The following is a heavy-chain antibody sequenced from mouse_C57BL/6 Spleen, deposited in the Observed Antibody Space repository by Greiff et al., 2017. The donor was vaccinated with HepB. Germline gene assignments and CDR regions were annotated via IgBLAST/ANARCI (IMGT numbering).Heavy chain of an antibody. Sequence: QVQLQQSGAELVMPGASVKLSCKASGYTFTSYWMHWVKQRPGQGLEWIGEIDPSDSYTNYNQKFKGKSTLTVDKSSSTAYMQLSSLTSEDSAVYYCARKGDYGGMDYWGQGTSVTVSS. J-gene: IGHJ4*01. V-gene: IGHV1-69*01. CDR1: GYTFTSYW. CDR2: IDPSDSYT. CDR3: ARKGDYGGMDY. D-gene: IGHD2-4*01.